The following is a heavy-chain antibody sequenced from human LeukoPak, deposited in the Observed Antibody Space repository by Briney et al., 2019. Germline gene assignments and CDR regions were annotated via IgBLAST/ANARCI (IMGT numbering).Heavy chain of an antibody. CDR2: ISYDGSNK. Sequence: GRSLRLSCAGSGLTFSRYGMHWVRQAPGKGLEGVAVISYDGSNKYYADSVKGRFTISRDNSKNTLYLQMNSLRAQDTAVYYCAKERPRIQLWTYYFDYWGQGTLVTVSS. CDR3: AKERPRIQLWTYYFDY. J-gene: IGHJ4*02. V-gene: IGHV3-30*18. CDR1: GLTFSRYG. D-gene: IGHD5-18*01.